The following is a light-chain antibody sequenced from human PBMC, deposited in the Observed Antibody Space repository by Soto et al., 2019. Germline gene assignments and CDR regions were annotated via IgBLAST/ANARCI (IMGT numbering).Light chain of an antibody. V-gene: IGKV4-1*01. CDR1: QXIFYISNRKDY. J-gene: IGKJ1*01. CDR3: QQYSTSPWT. Sequence: DIVMTHSPDSLAVSLVERAPIKXXSSQXIFYISNRKDYLAWYQQKPGQPPRXXIYWASTRESGVPDRFSGSGSGSDFTLTISNLQAEDVAVYYCQQYSTSPWTFGQGTKVDIK. CDR2: WAS.